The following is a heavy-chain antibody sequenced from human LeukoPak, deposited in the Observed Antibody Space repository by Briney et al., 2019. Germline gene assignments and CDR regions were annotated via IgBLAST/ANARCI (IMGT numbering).Heavy chain of an antibody. CDR1: PFIFSNSA. CDR3: AKLIMYGDPRGYFQH. Sequence: PGESLRLSCAASPFIFSNSAMSRVRQAPGKGLEWDSAIGGGGVTKFYADSVRGRFSISRDNSKNTLYLQMNSLRAEDTAVYYCAKLIMYGDPRGYFQHWGQGILVTVSS. J-gene: IGHJ1*01. V-gene: IGHV3-23*01. CDR2: IGGGGVTK. D-gene: IGHD4-17*01.